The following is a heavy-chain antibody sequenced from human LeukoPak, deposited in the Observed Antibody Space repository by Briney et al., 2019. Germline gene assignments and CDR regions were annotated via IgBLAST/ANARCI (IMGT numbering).Heavy chain of an antibody. CDR1: GFTFSSYS. D-gene: IGHD3-9*01. CDR2: ISSSSSTI. Sequence: GRSLRLSCAASGFTFSSYSMNWVRQAPGKGLEWVSYISSSSSTIYYADSVKGRFTISRDNAKNSLYLQMNSLRDEDTAVYYCARDTSLRYFDWFHFDYWGQGTLVTVSS. CDR3: ARDTSLRYFDWFHFDY. V-gene: IGHV3-48*02. J-gene: IGHJ4*02.